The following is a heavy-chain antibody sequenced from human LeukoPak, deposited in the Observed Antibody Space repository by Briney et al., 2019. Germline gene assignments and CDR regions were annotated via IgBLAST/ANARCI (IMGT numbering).Heavy chain of an antibody. J-gene: IGHJ6*02. D-gene: IGHD6-13*01. CDR3: AKDGSSSWAYYYYGMDV. CDR2: ISWNSGSI. Sequence: GGSLRLSCAASGFTFDDYAMHWVRQAPGKGLEWVSGISWNSGSIGYADSVKGRFTISRDNAKNSLYLQMNSLRAEDTALYYCAKDGSSSWAYYYYGMDVWGQGTTVTVSS. CDR1: GFTFDDYA. V-gene: IGHV3-9*01.